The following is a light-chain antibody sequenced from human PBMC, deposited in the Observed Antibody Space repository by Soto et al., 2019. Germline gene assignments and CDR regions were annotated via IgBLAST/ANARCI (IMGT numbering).Light chain of an antibody. CDR1: SSDVGGYNY. CDR3: SSYTSSSTLVV. CDR2: DVS. V-gene: IGLV2-14*01. Sequence: QSALNQPASVSGSPGQSITISCTGTSSDVGGYNYVSWYQQHPGKAPKLMIYDVSNGPSGVSNRFSGSKSGNTASLTISGLQGEDEADYYCSSYTSSSTLVVFGGGTKVTVL. J-gene: IGLJ2*01.